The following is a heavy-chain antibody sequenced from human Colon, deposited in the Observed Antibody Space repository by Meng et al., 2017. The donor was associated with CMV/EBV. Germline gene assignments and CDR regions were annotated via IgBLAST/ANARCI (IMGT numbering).Heavy chain of an antibody. V-gene: IGHV3-21*01. Sequence: GESLKISCVASGLSSYNILWVRQAPGKGLEWVSSISSSSSYIYYADSVKGRFTISRDNAKNSLYLQMNSLRAEDTAVYYCLRITMVRGDDYWGQGTLVTVSS. CDR1: GLSSYN. D-gene: IGHD3-10*01. CDR3: LRITMVRGDDY. CDR2: ISSSSSYI. J-gene: IGHJ4*02.